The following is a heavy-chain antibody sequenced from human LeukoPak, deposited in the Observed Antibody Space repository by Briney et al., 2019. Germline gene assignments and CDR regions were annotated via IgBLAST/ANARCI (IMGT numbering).Heavy chain of an antibody. CDR3: ARDDCSSTSCYDHNWFDP. J-gene: IGHJ5*02. CDR1: GFTFSSYS. Sequence: PGGSLRLSCAASGFTFSSYSMNWVRQAPGKGLEWVSSISSSSSYIYYADSVKGRFTISRDNAENSLYLQMNSLRAEDTAVYYCARDDCSSTSCYDHNWFDPWGQGTLVTVSS. CDR2: ISSSSSYI. V-gene: IGHV3-21*01. D-gene: IGHD2-2*01.